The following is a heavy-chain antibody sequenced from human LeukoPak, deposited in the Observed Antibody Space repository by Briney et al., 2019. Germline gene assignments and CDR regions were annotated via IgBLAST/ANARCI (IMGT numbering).Heavy chain of an antibody. CDR2: INHSGST. CDR1: GGSFSGYY. V-gene: IGHV4-34*01. CDR3: ARSIRGCSSTXCXXX. Sequence: SETLSLTCAVYGGSFSGYYWSWIRQPPGKGLEWMGEINHSGSTNYNPSLKSRVTISVDTSKNQFSLKLSSVTAADTAVYYCARSIRGCSSTXCXXXWGQXTLXT. J-gene: IGHJ4*02. D-gene: IGHD2-2*01.